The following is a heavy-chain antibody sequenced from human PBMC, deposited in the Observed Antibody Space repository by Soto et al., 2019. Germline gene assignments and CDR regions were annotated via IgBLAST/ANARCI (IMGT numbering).Heavy chain of an antibody. Sequence: GASVKVSCKASGYTFTSYGISWVRQAPGQGLERMGWISAYNGNTNYAQKLQGRVTMTTDTSTSTAYMELRSLRSDDTAVYYCATDGPAGWLGPNNYYGMDVWGQGTTVTVSS. D-gene: IGHD5-12*01. CDR3: ATDGPAGWLGPNNYYGMDV. CDR1: GYTFTSYG. V-gene: IGHV1-18*01. CDR2: ISAYNGNT. J-gene: IGHJ6*02.